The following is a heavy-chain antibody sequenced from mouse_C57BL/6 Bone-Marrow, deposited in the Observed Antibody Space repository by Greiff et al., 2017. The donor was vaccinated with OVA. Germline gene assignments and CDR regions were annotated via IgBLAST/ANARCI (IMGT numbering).Heavy chain of an antibody. V-gene: IGHV1-19*01. CDR1: GYTFTDYY. J-gene: IGHJ1*03. CDR3: ARGDYYWYFDV. Sequence: EVKLQESGPVLVKPGASVKMSCKASGYTFTDYYMNWVKQSHGKSLEWIGVINPYNGGTSYNQKFKGKATLTVDKSSSTAYMELNSLTSEDSAVYFCARGDYYWYFDVWGTGTTVTVSS. CDR2: INPYNGGT. D-gene: IGHD2-13*01.